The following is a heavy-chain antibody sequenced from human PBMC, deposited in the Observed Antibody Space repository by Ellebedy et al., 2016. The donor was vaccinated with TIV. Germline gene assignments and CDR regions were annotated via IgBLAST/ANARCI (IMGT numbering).Heavy chain of an antibody. V-gene: IGHV1-18*01. D-gene: IGHD4-17*01. Sequence: ASVKVSCKASGYTFTSYGISWVRQAPGQGLEWMGWISAYNGNTNYAQKLQGRVTITTDTSTSTAYMELRSLRSEDTAVYYCARDLGLSVTTFDYWGQGTLVTVSS. CDR3: ARDLGLSVTTFDY. CDR2: ISAYNGNT. CDR1: GYTFTSYG. J-gene: IGHJ4*02.